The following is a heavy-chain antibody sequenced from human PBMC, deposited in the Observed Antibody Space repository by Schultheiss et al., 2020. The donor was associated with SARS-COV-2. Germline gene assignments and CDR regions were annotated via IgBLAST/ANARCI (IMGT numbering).Heavy chain of an antibody. V-gene: IGHV3-30*01. CDR3: ARDRYDILTGSYYYYYGMDV. D-gene: IGHD3-9*01. J-gene: IGHJ6*02. CDR2: ISYDGSNK. CDR1: GFTFSGYA. Sequence: GGSLRLSCAASGFTFSGYAMHWVRQAPGKGLEWVAVISYDGSNKYYADSVKGRFTISRDNSKNTLYLQMNSLRAEDTAVYYCARDRYDILTGSYYYYYGMDVWGQGTTVTVSS.